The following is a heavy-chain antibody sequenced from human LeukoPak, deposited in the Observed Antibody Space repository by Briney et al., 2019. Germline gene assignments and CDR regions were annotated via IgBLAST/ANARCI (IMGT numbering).Heavy chain of an antibody. D-gene: IGHD4/OR15-4a*01. Sequence: PSETLSLTCAVSGYSISSGYYWGWIRQPPGKGLEWIGSIYHSGSTYYNPSLKSRVTISVDTSKNQFSLKLSSVTAADTAVYYCARRGATSYWFDPWGQGTLVTVSS. V-gene: IGHV4-38-2*01. CDR2: IYHSGST. CDR3: ARRGATSYWFDP. J-gene: IGHJ5*02. CDR1: GYSISSGYY.